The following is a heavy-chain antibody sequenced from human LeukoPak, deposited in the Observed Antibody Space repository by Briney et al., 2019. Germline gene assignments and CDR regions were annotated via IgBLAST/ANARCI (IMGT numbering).Heavy chain of an antibody. CDR2: IYTSGST. CDR3: ARAIAVAYKDAFDI. J-gene: IGHJ3*02. V-gene: IGHV4-4*07. Sequence: SETLSLTCTVSGGSISSYYWSWIRQPAGEGLEWIGRIYTSGSTNYNPSLKSRVTISVDKSKNQFSLKLSSVTAADTAVYYCARAIAVAYKDAFDIWGQGTMVTVSS. D-gene: IGHD6-19*01. CDR1: GGSISSYY.